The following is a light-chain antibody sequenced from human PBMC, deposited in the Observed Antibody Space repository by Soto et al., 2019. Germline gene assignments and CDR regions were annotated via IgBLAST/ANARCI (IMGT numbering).Light chain of an antibody. V-gene: IGKV1-5*03. Sequence: DIQMTPSPSNLSVSVGDRVTITCRASQRISNWLDWYQQRPGKAPKPLMYKASNLESGVPSRFSGSRAGTEITSTLSSLQADNFATYCCQQYSRYPRTFGGGTKVEIK. CDR3: QQYSRYPRT. CDR2: KAS. CDR1: QRISNW. J-gene: IGKJ4*01.